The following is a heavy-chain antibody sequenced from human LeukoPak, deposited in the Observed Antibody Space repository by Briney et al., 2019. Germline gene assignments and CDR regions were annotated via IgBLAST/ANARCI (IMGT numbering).Heavy chain of an antibody. CDR2: ISGSGGST. CDR3: LRSGGGRASN. Sequence: GGSLRLSCAASGFTFSNSAMTWVRQAPGKGLEWVSAISGSGGSTYYAHSVKGRFTISRDNSKNALYLQMSSLRAEDTAIYYCLRSGGGRASNWGQGTLVTVSS. J-gene: IGHJ4*02. D-gene: IGHD2-15*01. CDR1: GFTFSNSA. V-gene: IGHV3-23*01.